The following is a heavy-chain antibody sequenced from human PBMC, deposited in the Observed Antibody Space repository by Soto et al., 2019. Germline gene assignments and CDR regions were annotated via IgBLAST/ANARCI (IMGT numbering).Heavy chain of an antibody. D-gene: IGHD5-12*01. CDR1: EFSFNNYA. V-gene: IGHV3-30-3*01. Sequence: QVHLVESGGGVVRPGTSLRVSCSASEFSFNNYAVPWVRQAPGEGLEWVALISSDGNNKYYPDSVRGRFTISRDHSNNTVYLQMHSLRVDDTAVYYCATWTLPLSRNWLQSAAGKSDYWGQGTLVTVSS. CDR3: ATWTLPLSRNWLQSAAGKSDY. J-gene: IGHJ4*02. CDR2: ISSDGNNK.